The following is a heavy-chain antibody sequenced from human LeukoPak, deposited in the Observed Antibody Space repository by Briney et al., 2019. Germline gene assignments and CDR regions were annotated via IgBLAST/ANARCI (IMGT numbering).Heavy chain of an antibody. D-gene: IGHD3-10*01. CDR3: ARASGPFGYYYMDV. V-gene: IGHV4-59*08. J-gene: IGHJ6*03. CDR1: GGSISGYY. CDR2: ISYSGST. Sequence: PSETLSLTCTVSGGSISGYYWSWIRQPPGKGLEWIGHISYSGSTRYNSSLNSRVSMSVDSSKNQFSLKLSSVTAADTAVYYCARASGPFGYYYMDVWGKGTTVTVSS.